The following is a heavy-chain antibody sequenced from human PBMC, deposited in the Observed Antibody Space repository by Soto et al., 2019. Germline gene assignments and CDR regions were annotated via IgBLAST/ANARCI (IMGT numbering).Heavy chain of an antibody. Sequence: GGSLRLSCAASGFTLSNFWMHWVRQAPGKGLEWVSRINSDGRSTSYVDSVKGRFTISRDNANNTLYREMNSLRAEDTAVYFCARGGRYRENYYFGMDVWGQEPTVTVSS. V-gene: IGHV3-74*01. D-gene: IGHD1-26*01. J-gene: IGHJ6*02. CDR1: GFTLSNFW. CDR2: INSDGRST. CDR3: ARGGRYRENYYFGMDV.